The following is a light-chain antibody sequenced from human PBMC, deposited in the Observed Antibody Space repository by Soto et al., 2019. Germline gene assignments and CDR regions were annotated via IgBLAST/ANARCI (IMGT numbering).Light chain of an antibody. CDR2: DAS. CDR1: QSISNW. Sequence: DIQMTQSPSTLSASVGDRVTITCRARQSISNWLAWYQQKPGKAPKLLIYDASSLESGVPSRFSGSGSGTEFTLTISSLLFVDLATPNCKLFNSSFGGGTRVDSK. J-gene: IGKJ4*02. CDR3: KLFNSS. V-gene: IGKV1-5*01.